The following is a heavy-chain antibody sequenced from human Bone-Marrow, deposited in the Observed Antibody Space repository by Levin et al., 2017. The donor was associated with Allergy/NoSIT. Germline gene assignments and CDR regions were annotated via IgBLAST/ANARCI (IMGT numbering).Heavy chain of an antibody. V-gene: IGHV4-39*07. CDR1: GDSIRSETFY. D-gene: IGHD5-24*01. Sequence: TSETLSLTCAVSGDSIRSETFYWGWIRQPPGKGLEWISTMNYRGSPNYPPSLKGRVTMSLDTSKNQFSLKLRSVTAADTAVYYCVRDDGGASADYWGQGILVTVSS. J-gene: IGHJ4*02. CDR2: MNYRGSP. CDR3: VRDDGGASADY.